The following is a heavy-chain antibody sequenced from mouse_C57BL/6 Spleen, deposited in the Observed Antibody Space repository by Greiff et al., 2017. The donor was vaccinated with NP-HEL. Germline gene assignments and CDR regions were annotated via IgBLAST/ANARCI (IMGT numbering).Heavy chain of an antibody. D-gene: IGHD1-1*01. J-gene: IGHJ2*01. CDR3: AREGGYGSSYYFDY. CDR2: ISDGGSYT. CDR1: GFTFSSYA. V-gene: IGHV5-4*01. Sequence: EVKLVESGGGLVKPGGSLKLSCAASGFTFSSYAMSWVRQTPEKRLEWVATISDGGSYTYYPDNVKGRFTISRDNAKNNLYLQLSHLKSEDTAMYYCAREGGYGSSYYFDYWGQGTTLTVSS.